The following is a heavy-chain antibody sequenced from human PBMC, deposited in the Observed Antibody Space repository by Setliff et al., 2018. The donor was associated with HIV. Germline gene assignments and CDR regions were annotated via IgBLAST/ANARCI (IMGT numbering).Heavy chain of an antibody. D-gene: IGHD3-3*01. CDR2: IYLSEST. J-gene: IGHJ4*02. CDR3: ARVSAHYFGVIFIPVYVDY. Sequence: SETLSLTCAVSGYSISSGYYWGWVRQPPGKGLEWIGSIYLSESTYYNPSLKSRVTISVDTSKNQFSLKLGSVTAADTAVYYCARVSAHYFGVIFIPVYVDYWGQGTLVTVSS. V-gene: IGHV4-38-2*01. CDR1: GYSISSGYY.